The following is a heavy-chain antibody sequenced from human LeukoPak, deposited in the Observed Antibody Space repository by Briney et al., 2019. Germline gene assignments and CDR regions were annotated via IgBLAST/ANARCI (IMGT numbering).Heavy chain of an antibody. CDR1: GYTFTSYA. CDR3: ARDITIHRVAARGLSY. Sequence: ASVKASCKASGYTFTSYAMNWVRQAPGQGLEWMGWINTNTGNPTYAQGFTGRFVFSLDTSVSTAYLQISSLKAEDTAVYHCARDITIHRVAARGLSYWGQGTLVTVSS. CDR2: INTNTGNP. D-gene: IGHD2-15*01. V-gene: IGHV7-4-1*02. J-gene: IGHJ4*02.